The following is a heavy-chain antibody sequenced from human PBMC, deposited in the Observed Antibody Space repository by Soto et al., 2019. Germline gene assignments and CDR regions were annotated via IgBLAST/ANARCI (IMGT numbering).Heavy chain of an antibody. CDR3: ATQSGSDYYGSGSYYPFDY. D-gene: IGHD3-10*01. CDR2: IDPSDTYT. V-gene: IGHV5-10-1*01. CDR1: GYSFTSYW. Sequence: GESLKISCKGSGYSFTSYWISWVRQMPGKGLEWMGRIDPSDTYTNYSPSFQGHVTISADKSISTAYLQWSSLKASDTAMYYCATQSGSDYYGSGSYYPFDYWGQGTLVTVSS. J-gene: IGHJ4*02.